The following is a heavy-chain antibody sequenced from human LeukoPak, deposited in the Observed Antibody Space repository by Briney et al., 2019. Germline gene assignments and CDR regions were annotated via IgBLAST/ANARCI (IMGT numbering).Heavy chain of an antibody. CDR1: GFTFSSYG. D-gene: IGHD6-13*01. J-gene: IGHJ4*02. V-gene: IGHV3-33*06. CDR2: IWYDGTNK. Sequence: PGGSLRLSCAASGFTFSSYGMHWVRQAPGKGLEWVAVIWYDGTNKYYADSVKGRFTISRDNSKNTVYLQMNSLRAEDTAVYYCAKVPVAGTTAAGTEDSWGQGTLVIVSS. CDR3: AKVPVAGTTAAGTEDS.